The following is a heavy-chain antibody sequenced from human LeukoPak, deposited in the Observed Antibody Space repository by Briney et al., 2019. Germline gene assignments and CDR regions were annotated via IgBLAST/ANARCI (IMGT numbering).Heavy chain of an antibody. CDR2: IYYSGST. CDR3: ARTSSSWDDNWFDP. J-gene: IGHJ5*02. CDR1: GGSISSGGYY. D-gene: IGHD6-13*01. Sequence: SQTLSLTCTVSGGSISSGGYYWSWIRQHPGKGLEWIGYIYYSGSTNYNPSLKSRVTISVDTSKNQFSLKLSSVTAADTAVYYCARTSSSWDDNWFDPWGQGTLVTVSS. V-gene: IGHV4-31*03.